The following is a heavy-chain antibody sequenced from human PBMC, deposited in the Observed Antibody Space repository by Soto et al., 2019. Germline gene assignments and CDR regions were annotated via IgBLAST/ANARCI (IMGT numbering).Heavy chain of an antibody. D-gene: IGHD1-26*01. J-gene: IGHJ5*02. V-gene: IGHV4-31*03. CDR2: IYYSGST. Sequence: QVQLQESGPGLVKPSQTLSLTCTVSGGSISSGGYYWSWIRQHPGKGLEWIGYIYYSGSTYYNPSLKSRVXIXVXXSKNQFPLKLSSVTAADTAVYYCARDGRELRRFDPWGQGTLVTVSS. CDR1: GGSISSGGYY. CDR3: ARDGRELRRFDP.